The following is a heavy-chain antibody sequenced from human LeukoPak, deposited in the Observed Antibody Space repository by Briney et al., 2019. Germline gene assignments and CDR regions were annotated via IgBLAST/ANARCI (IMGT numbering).Heavy chain of an antibody. CDR1: GFTFSSYW. J-gene: IGHJ6*02. CDR2: IKQDGSEK. Sequence: GGSLRLSCGASGFTFSSYWMSWVRQAPGKGLEWVANIKQDGSEKYYVDSVKGRFTISRDNAKNPLYLQMNSLRVEDTAVYYCARYCGGDCYGMDVWGQGTTVTVSS. V-gene: IGHV3-7*01. D-gene: IGHD2-21*02. CDR3: ARYCGGDCYGMDV.